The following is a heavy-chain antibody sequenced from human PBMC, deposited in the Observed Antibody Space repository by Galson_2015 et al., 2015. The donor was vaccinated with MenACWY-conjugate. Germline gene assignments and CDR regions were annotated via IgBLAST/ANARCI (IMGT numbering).Heavy chain of an antibody. Sequence: QSGAEVTKPGTSVTVSCKASGGTFSSYAISWVRQAAGQGLEWLGGIIAIFGTANYAQKFQGRVTITADKYTSTAYMELSSLRSEDTAVYYCASRLTNCVCYPFDYWGQGTLVTVSS. J-gene: IGHJ4*02. CDR1: GGTFSSYA. CDR3: ASRLTNCVCYPFDY. D-gene: IGHD2-8*01. CDR2: IIAIFGTA. V-gene: IGHV1-69*06.